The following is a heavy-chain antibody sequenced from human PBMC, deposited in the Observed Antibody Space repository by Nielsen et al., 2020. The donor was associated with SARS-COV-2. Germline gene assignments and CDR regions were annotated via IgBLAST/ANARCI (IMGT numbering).Heavy chain of an antibody. CDR1: GFTFNTYA. CDR3: ASDPSYASSWLHYFDF. V-gene: IGHV3-48*02. J-gene: IGHJ4*02. Sequence: GGSLRLSCAASGFTFNTYAMNWVRQAPGKGLEWVAYIRASSANIHYAASVNGRFTVSRDNAKNSLYLQMNNLRDEDTAVYYCASDPSYASSWLHYFDFWGQGTLVTVSS. CDR2: IRASSANI. D-gene: IGHD5-12*01.